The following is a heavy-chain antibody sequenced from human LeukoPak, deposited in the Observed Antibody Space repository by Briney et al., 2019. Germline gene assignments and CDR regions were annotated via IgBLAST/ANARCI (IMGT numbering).Heavy chain of an antibody. CDR3: AKGGLGGYDSSGYYFYFQH. CDR1: GFTFSNAW. Sequence: PGGSLRLSCAASGFTFSNAWMSWVRQAPGKGLEWVSSISSSSSYIYYADSVKGRFTISRDNAKNSLYLQMNSLRAEDTALYYCAKGGLGGYDSSGYYFYFQHWGQGTLVTVSS. CDR2: ISSSSSYI. D-gene: IGHD3-22*01. V-gene: IGHV3-21*04. J-gene: IGHJ1*01.